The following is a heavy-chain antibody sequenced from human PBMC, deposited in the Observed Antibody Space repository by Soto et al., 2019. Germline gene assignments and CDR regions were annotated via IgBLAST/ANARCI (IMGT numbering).Heavy chain of an antibody. CDR3: AKFSSSYLEPELY. J-gene: IGHJ4*02. V-gene: IGHV3-23*01. Sequence: EVQLLESGGGLVQPGGSLRLSCAASGFTFSSYVMSWVRQAPGKGLEWVSSSSGSGGSTYYADSVKGRFTMSRDLDLQMDSLRAEDTAVYYCAKFSSSYLEPELYWGQGTLVTVSS. CDR2: SSGSGGST. D-gene: IGHD6-6*01. CDR1: GFTFSSYV.